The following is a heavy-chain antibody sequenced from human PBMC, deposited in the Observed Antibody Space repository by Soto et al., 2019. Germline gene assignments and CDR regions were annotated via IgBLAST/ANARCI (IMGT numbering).Heavy chain of an antibody. CDR3: ARSLIVVVPSARGARFDP. D-gene: IGHD2-2*01. J-gene: IGHJ5*02. CDR2: IIPIFGTA. V-gene: IGHV1-69*06. Sequence: SVKVSCKASGGTFSSYAISWVRQAPGQGLEWMGGIIPIFGTANYAQKFQGRVTITADKSTSTAYMELSSLRSEDTAVYYCARSLIVVVPSARGARFDPWGQGTLVTVSS. CDR1: GGTFSSYA.